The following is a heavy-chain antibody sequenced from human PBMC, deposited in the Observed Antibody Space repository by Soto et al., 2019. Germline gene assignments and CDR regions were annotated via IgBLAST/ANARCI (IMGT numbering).Heavy chain of an antibody. Sequence: EVQLVESGGGLVKPGGSLRVSCAASGFTFTNVWMSWVRQAPGKGLEWLGVSKSETDGGTTEYAAPVIGRFTISRDDSKSTLVLQMHSLKSDDTAVYYCTAGGVIASHWGQGTLVTVSS. CDR1: GFTFTNVW. CDR3: TAGGVIASH. J-gene: IGHJ4*02. V-gene: IGHV3-15*01. D-gene: IGHD2-21*01. CDR2: SKSETDGGTT.